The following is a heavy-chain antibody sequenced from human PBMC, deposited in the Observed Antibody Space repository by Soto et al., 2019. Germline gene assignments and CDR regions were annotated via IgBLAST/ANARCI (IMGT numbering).Heavy chain of an antibody. CDR2: IIPTFGTG. CDR3: ASFDGTLARGGRSSPYEMDV. D-gene: IGHD3-10*01. J-gene: IGHJ6*02. CDR1: GGTFNNYA. V-gene: IGHV1-69*01. Sequence: QVLLVQSGPEVKKPGSSVKVSCKASGGTFNNYAINWVRQAPGKGLEWMGGIIPTFGTGNHAQKFQGRVTITADESTTIAYRELNSLRSEDTAIYYCASFDGTLARGGRSSPYEMDVWGQGTTVIVSS.